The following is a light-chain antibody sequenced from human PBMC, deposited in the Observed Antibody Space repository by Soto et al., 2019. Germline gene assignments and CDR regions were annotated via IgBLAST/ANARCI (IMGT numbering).Light chain of an antibody. J-gene: IGKJ2*01. CDR3: QHYDDSPPRYT. CDR1: QSVSSSN. Sequence: EIVLTQSPATLSLSPGERATLSCRASQSVSSSNLAWYQQKPGQAPRLVISGASSRAAGLPDRFSGSGSGTDFTHTISRLEPEDFAVYYCQHYDDSPPRYTFGQGTKLEIK. CDR2: GAS. V-gene: IGKV3-20*01.